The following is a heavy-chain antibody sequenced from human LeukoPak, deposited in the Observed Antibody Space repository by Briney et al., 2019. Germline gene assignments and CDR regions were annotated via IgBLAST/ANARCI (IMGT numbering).Heavy chain of an antibody. V-gene: IGHV3-7*01. Sequence: GGSLRLSCTASGFTFSSYWMDWVRQAPGKGLEWVANIKQDGSEKYYVDSVKGRFTISRDNSKNTLYLQMNSLRAEDTAVYYCAKAPRPWVGGATGSRYYFDYWGQGTLVTVSS. CDR3: AKAPRPWVGGATGSRYYFDY. J-gene: IGHJ4*02. D-gene: IGHD1-26*01. CDR2: IKQDGSEK. CDR1: GFTFSSYW.